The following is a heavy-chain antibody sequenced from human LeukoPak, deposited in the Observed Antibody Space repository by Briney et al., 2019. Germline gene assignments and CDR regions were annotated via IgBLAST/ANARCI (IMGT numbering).Heavy chain of an antibody. J-gene: IGHJ6*03. Sequence: GGSLRLSCAASGFTLSNAWMSWVRQAPGKGLEWVGRIKSKTDGGTTDYAAPVKGRFTITRDDSKNTLYLQMNSLKTEDTALYYCTTAPYGNYYYYYMDVWGKGTTVTVSS. CDR1: GFTLSNAW. V-gene: IGHV3-15*01. CDR3: TTAPYGNYYYYYMDV. D-gene: IGHD4-17*01. CDR2: IKSKTDGGTT.